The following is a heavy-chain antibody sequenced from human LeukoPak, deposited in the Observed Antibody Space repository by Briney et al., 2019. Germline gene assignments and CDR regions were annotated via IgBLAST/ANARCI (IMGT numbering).Heavy chain of an antibody. J-gene: IGHJ4*02. CDR2: ISSNGGST. V-gene: IGHV3-64*01. Sequence: GGSLRLSCAASGFTFSSYAMHWVRQAPGKGLEYVSAISSNGGSTYYANSVKGRFTISRDNSKNTLYLQMGSLRVEDMAVYYCARPLGYCSGGSCLGLDYWGQGTLVTVSS. D-gene: IGHD2-15*01. CDR1: GFTFSSYA. CDR3: ARPLGYCSGGSCLGLDY.